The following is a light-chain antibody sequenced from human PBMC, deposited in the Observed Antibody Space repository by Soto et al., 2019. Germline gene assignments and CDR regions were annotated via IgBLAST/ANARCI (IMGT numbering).Light chain of an antibody. CDR2: GAS. CDR1: QSVSSSY. J-gene: IGKJ3*01. V-gene: IGKV3-20*01. Sequence: EIVLTQSPGTLSLSPGERATLSCRASQSVSSSYLAWYQQKPGQAPRLLIYGASSRATDIPDRFSGSGSGTDFTLTISRLEPEYFAVYYCQQYGSSPPLFTFGPGTKVDIK. CDR3: QQYGSSPPLFT.